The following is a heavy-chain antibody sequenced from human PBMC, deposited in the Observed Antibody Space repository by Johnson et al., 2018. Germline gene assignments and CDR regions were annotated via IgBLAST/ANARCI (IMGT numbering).Heavy chain of an antibody. D-gene: IGHD3-22*01. J-gene: IGHJ1*01. CDR1: GFPFSRYS. CDR3: ARSTMVVVGRVEYFHP. V-gene: IGHV3-48*01. CDR2: ITGSSTGV. Sequence: VQLQESGGGLGQXGGSRRLYCAASGFPFSRYSMNWVRQAPGKGLEWISYITGSSTGVYFADSVKGRFTVSRDNAKNSLYLQMNSLRVEDTAVYYCARSTMVVVGRVEYFHPWGQGTLVTVSS.